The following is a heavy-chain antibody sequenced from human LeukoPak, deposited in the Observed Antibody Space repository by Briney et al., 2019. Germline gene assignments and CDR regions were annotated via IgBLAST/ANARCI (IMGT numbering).Heavy chain of an antibody. Sequence: ASVKVSCKASGYTFTSYYMHWVRQAPGQGLEWMGIINPSGGSTSYAQKFQARVTMTRDTSTSTVYMELSSLRSEDTAVYYCARDGGSYGGYLYRDYWGQGTLVTVSS. CDR3: ARDGGSYGGYLYRDY. J-gene: IGHJ4*02. D-gene: IGHD5-12*01. V-gene: IGHV1-46*01. CDR2: INPSGGST. CDR1: GYTFTSYY.